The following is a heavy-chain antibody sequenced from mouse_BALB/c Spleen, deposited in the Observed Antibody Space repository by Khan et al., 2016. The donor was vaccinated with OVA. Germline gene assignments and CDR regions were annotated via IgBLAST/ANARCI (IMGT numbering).Heavy chain of an antibody. CDR1: GDSITTGY. Sequence: EVQLQESGPSLVKPSQTLSLTCSVTGDSITTGYWNWIRKFPGNKLEYMGYIIYTGYTYYNPSLKSRISITRHTSNNQYYLQLNSVTDEDTATYXCARSNYRYAFVYWGQGTLVTVSA. V-gene: IGHV3-8*02. D-gene: IGHD2-14*01. CDR2: IIYTGYT. CDR3: ARSNYRYAFVY. J-gene: IGHJ3*01.